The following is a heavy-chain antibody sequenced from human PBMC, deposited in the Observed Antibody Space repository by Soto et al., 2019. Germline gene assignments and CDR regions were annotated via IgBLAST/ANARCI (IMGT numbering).Heavy chain of an antibody. CDR3: ARGPEVTMIVEWVYGMDV. D-gene: IGHD3-22*01. CDR2: INHSGST. Sequence: SETLSLTCAVYGGSFSGYYWSWIRQPPGKGLEWIGEINHSGSTNYNPSLKSRVTISVDTSKNQFSLKLSSVTAADTAVYYCARGPEVTMIVEWVYGMDVWGQGTTVTVS. J-gene: IGHJ6*02. CDR1: GGSFSGYY. V-gene: IGHV4-34*01.